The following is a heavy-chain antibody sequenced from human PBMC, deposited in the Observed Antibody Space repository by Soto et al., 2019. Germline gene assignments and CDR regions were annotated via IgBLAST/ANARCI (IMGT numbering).Heavy chain of an antibody. J-gene: IGHJ6*02. D-gene: IGHD6-25*01. V-gene: IGHV3-15*07. CDR3: TADIPNISANCGMDV. CDR2: IKTKIEGGTT. Sequence: GGSLRLSCAASGFIFSNTWINWVRQAPGKGLEWVGRIKTKIEGGTTNYAAPVKGRFTVSGDDSKNTVYLHMNSLRTEDTAVYYCTADIPNISANCGMDVWGQGTTVTVAS. CDR1: GFIFSNTW.